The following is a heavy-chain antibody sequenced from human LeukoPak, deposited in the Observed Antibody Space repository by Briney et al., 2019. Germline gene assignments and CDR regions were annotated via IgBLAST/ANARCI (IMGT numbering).Heavy chain of an antibody. V-gene: IGHV3-9*01. CDR1: GFTFDDYA. CDR3: AREHDY. CDR2: ISWNSGSI. J-gene: IGHJ4*02. Sequence: GRSLRLSCAASGFTFDDYAMHWVRQAPGKGLEWVSGISWNSGSIGYADSVKGRFTISRDNAKNSLYLQMNSLRAEDTAVYYCAREHDYWGQGTLVTVSS. D-gene: IGHD1/OR15-1a*01.